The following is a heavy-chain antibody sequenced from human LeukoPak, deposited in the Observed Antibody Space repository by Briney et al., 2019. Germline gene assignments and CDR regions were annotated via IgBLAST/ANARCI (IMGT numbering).Heavy chain of an antibody. CDR3: ARYPYSTSSWSDP. Sequence: QPGGSLILSCAASGLTFSSDYMSWVRQAPGKGLEWVSVIYSGGGTYYADSVRGRFTISRDNSKNTLYLQLNSLRAEDTAVYYCARYPYSTSSWSDPWGQGTLVTVSS. V-gene: IGHV3-66*01. CDR1: GLTFSSDY. CDR2: IYSGGGT. J-gene: IGHJ5*02. D-gene: IGHD6-6*01.